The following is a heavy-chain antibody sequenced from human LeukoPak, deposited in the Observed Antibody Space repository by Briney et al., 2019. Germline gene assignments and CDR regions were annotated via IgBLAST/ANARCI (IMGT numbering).Heavy chain of an antibody. CDR1: GFPFSDFS. CDR2: TNSGGSST. J-gene: IGHJ4*02. Sequence: GGSLRLSCATSGFPFSDFSMTWVRQTPGKGLEWISTTNSGGSSTDYAESVKGRFTISRDNSKNTLYLQMSSLRVEDTAMYYCAKQSYAPFLGEGGPGTLVTVSS. V-gene: IGHV3-23*01. CDR3: AKQSYAPFLGE. D-gene: IGHD2-8*01.